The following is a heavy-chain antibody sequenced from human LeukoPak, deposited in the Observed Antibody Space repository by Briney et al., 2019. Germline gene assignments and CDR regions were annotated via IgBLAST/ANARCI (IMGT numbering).Heavy chain of an antibody. D-gene: IGHD4-17*01. Sequence: SGPALVNPTQPLTLTCTFSGFSLITSGMCVSWIRQPPGKALEWLALIDWDDDKYYSTSLKTRLTISKDTFKNQVVLTMTNMDPVDTATYYCARISAYGDYYFDYWGQGTLVTVSS. J-gene: IGHJ4*02. CDR1: GFSLITSGMC. CDR3: ARISAYGDYYFDY. V-gene: IGHV2-70*01. CDR2: IDWDDDK.